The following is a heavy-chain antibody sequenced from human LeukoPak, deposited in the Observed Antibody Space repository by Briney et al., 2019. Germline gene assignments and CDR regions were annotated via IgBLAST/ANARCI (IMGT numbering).Heavy chain of an antibody. J-gene: IGHJ4*02. CDR3: ARQVYAISPPYYFDY. CDR1: GYNFTSNW. D-gene: IGHD2-8*01. V-gene: IGHV5-51*01. CDR2: IYPGDSDT. Sequence: GESLKISCKGSGYNFTSNWIAWVRQMPGKGLEWMGLIYPGDSDTRYSPSFQGQVTISADKSISTAYLQWSSLKASDTAMYYCARQVYAISPPYYFDYWGQGTPVTVSS.